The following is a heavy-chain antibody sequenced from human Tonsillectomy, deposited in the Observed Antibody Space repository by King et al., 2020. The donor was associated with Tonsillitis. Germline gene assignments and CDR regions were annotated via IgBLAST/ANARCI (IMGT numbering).Heavy chain of an antibody. CDR3: AREYYKFSFDP. CDR2: IYTSGST. D-gene: IGHD3/OR15-3a*01. Sequence: QLPLQESGPGLVKPSQTLSLTCTVSGGSISSGVYYWSWIRQPAGKGLEWIGRIYTSGSTNINSSLKSRVTISVDTSKSQISLRLTSVTAADTAVYYCAREYYKFSFDPWGQGTLVTVSS. V-gene: IGHV4-61*02. CDR1: GGSISSGVYY. J-gene: IGHJ5*02.